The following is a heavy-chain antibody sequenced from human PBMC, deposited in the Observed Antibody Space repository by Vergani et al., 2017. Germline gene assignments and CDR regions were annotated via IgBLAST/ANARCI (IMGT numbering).Heavy chain of an antibody. Sequence: QVQLQQWGAGLLKPSETLSLTCAVYGGSFSGYYWGWIRQPPGKGLEWIGSIYHSGSTYYNPSLKSRVTISVDTSKNQFSLKLSSVTAADTAVYYCASSIGYCRSTSCLFDYWGQGTLVTVSS. V-gene: IGHV4-34*01. CDR3: ASSIGYCRSTSCLFDY. CDR1: GGSFSGYY. D-gene: IGHD2-2*01. CDR2: IYHSGST. J-gene: IGHJ4*02.